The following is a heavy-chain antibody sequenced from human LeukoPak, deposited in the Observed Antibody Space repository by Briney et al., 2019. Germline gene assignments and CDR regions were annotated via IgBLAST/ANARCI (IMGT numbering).Heavy chain of an antibody. CDR3: AGTPNRFDP. Sequence: SETLSLTCSVSGDSISSYYWSWIRQPPGKGLEWIGYIYYSGSTNYNPSLKSRVTISVDTSKNQFSLKLSSVTAADTAVYYCAGTPNRFDPWGQGTLVTVSS. V-gene: IGHV4-59*01. CDR1: GDSISSYY. D-gene: IGHD2-15*01. CDR2: IYYSGST. J-gene: IGHJ5*02.